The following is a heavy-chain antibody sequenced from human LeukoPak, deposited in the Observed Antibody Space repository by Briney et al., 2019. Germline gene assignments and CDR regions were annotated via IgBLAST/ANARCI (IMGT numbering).Heavy chain of an antibody. Sequence: SVKVSCKASGGTFSSYAISWVRQAPGQGLEWMGGIIPIFGTANYAQKFQGRVTITADKSTSTAYMELSSLRSEDTAVYYCAKGSSSWHDFDYWGQGTLVTVSS. V-gene: IGHV1-69*06. J-gene: IGHJ4*02. CDR3: AKGSSSWHDFDY. CDR1: GGTFSSYA. CDR2: IIPIFGTA. D-gene: IGHD6-13*01.